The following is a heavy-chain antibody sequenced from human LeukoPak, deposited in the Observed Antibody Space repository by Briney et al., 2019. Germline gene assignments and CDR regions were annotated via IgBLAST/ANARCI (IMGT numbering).Heavy chain of an antibody. CDR3: ARDQCSTTSCKYFQH. CDR1: GFTFSTYA. J-gene: IGHJ1*01. Sequence: GGSLRLSCAASGFTFSTYAIHWVRQAPGKGLEWVAVISYDGGNKYYADSVKGRFTISRDNSKNTLYLQMGSLRAEDMAVYYCARDQCSTTSCKYFQHWGQGTLVTVSS. V-gene: IGHV3-30*14. D-gene: IGHD2-2*01. CDR2: ISYDGGNK.